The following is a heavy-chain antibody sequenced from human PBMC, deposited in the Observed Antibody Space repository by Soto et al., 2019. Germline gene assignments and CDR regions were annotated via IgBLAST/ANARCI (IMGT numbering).Heavy chain of an antibody. CDR1: GGSISSYY. V-gene: IGHV4-59*01. J-gene: IGHJ4*02. D-gene: IGHD1-26*01. CDR2: IYYSGTT. Sequence: PSETLSLTCTVSGGSISSYYWSWIRQPPGKGPEWIGYIYYSGTTKYNPSLRSRVTISVDTSKNQFSLELSSVTAADTAVYYCAVGPPNFVRYLDYWGQGRLVTVSS. CDR3: AVGPPNFVRYLDY.